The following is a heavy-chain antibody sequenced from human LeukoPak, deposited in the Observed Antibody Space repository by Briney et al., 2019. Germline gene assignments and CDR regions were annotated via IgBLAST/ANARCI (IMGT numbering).Heavy chain of an antibody. Sequence: GGSLRLSCAASGFTFSSYGMHWVRQAPGKGLEWVAVISYDGSNKYYADSVKGRFTISRDNSKNTLYLQMNSLRAEDTAVYYCAKEHYDFWSGYKRGTHFDYWGQGTLVTVSS. CDR2: ISYDGSNK. CDR1: GFTFSSYG. J-gene: IGHJ4*02. V-gene: IGHV3-30*18. D-gene: IGHD3-3*01. CDR3: AKEHYDFWSGYKRGTHFDY.